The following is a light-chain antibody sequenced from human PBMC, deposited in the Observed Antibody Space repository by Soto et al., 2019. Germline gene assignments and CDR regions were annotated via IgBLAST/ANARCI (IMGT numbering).Light chain of an antibody. J-gene: IGKJ4*01. V-gene: IGKV1-9*01. Sequence: IQLTQSPSSLSASVGDRVTITCRASQGITIYLAWYQQKPGEAPRLLVYAASSLQSGVPSRFSGTGYGTDFTLTIGSLQPEDSATYYCQQLSSYPPTFGGGTKVEI. CDR2: AAS. CDR3: QQLSSYPPT. CDR1: QGITIY.